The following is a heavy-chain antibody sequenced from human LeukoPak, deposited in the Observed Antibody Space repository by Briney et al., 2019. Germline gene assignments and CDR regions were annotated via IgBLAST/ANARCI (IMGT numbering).Heavy chain of an antibody. CDR3: AKAGSGWYYYYYMDV. Sequence: GGSLRLSCAASGFTFSSYSMNWVRQAPGKGLEWVSAISGSGGSTYYADSVKGRFTISRDNSKNTLYLQMNSLRAEDTAVYYCAKAGSGWYYYYYMDVWGKGTTVTVSS. V-gene: IGHV3-23*01. CDR2: ISGSGGST. CDR1: GFTFSSYS. J-gene: IGHJ6*03. D-gene: IGHD6-19*01.